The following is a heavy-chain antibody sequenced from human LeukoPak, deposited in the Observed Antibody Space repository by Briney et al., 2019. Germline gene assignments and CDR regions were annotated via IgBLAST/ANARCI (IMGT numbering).Heavy chain of an antibody. D-gene: IGHD6-19*01. V-gene: IGHV4-39*07. Sequence: PSETLSLTCTVSGGSISSDNYYWGCIRQPPGKGLEWIGSIYYSGSTYYNPSLKSRVTISVDTSKNQFSLKLSSVTAADTAVYYCARVLNSGLFVYWGQGTLVTVSS. CDR3: ARVLNSGLFVY. J-gene: IGHJ4*02. CDR1: GGSISSDNYY. CDR2: IYYSGST.